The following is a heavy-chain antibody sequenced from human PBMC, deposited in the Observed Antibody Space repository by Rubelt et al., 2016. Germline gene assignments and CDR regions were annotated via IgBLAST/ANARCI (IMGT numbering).Heavy chain of an antibody. V-gene: IGHV4-34*01. CDR2: VTYGGDG. D-gene: IGHD3-3*01. Sequence: QVQLQQWGAGLLTPSETMSLTCAVSGGSVSGYFWTWIRQAPGKGLEWIGGVTYGGDGKYNPSPKSRVTHSINPYKNQFPLKLSSVTAADTAVYYCARGRITIFGVDSPLIDPWGQGTLVTVSS. CDR3: ARGRITIFGVDSPLIDP. CDR1: GGSVSGYF. J-gene: IGHJ5*02.